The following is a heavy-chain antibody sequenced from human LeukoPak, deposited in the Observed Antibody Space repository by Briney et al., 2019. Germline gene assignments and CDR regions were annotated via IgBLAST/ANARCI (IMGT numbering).Heavy chain of an antibody. CDR1: GGTFSSYA. J-gene: IGHJ4*02. CDR2: IIPIFVTA. V-gene: IGHV1-69*13. Sequence: GASVKVSCKASGGTFSSYAISWVRQAPGQGLEWMGGIIPIFVTANYAQKFQGRVTITADESTSTAYMELSRLRSEDTAVYYTARYSYDCGSGYYRRALDGWGQGTLVTVSS. CDR3: ARYSYDCGSGYYRRALDG. D-gene: IGHD3-3*01.